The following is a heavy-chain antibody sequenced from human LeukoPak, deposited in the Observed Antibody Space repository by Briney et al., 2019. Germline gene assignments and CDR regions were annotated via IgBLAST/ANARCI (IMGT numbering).Heavy chain of an antibody. CDR1: GYTFTGYY. D-gene: IGHD1-26*01. CDR2: INPKSGGI. V-gene: IGHV1-2*06. Sequence: ASVKVSCKASGYTFTGYYIHWVRQAPGQGLEWMGRINPKSGGINYAQKFRGRVTMTRDTAISTAYMEVSGLRSDDTAVYYCAREAGGSDTYYFDYWGQGTLVTVSS. CDR3: AREAGGSDTYYFDY. J-gene: IGHJ4*02.